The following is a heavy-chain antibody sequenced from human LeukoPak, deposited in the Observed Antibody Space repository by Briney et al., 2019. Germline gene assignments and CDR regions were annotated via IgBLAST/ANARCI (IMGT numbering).Heavy chain of an antibody. Sequence: GGSLRLSYAASGFTFSSYAMHWVRQAPGKGLEWVAVISYDGSNKYYADSVKGRFTISRDNSKNTLYLQMNSLRAEDTAVYYCAIRPLSSNYFDYWGQGTLVTVSS. V-gene: IGHV3-30-3*01. CDR3: AIRPLSSNYFDY. CDR1: GFTFSSYA. J-gene: IGHJ4*02. D-gene: IGHD6-13*01. CDR2: ISYDGSNK.